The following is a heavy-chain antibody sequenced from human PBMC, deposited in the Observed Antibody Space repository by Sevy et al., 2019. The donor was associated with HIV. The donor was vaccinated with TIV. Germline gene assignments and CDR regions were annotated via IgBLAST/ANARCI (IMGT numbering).Heavy chain of an antibody. Sequence: SETLSLTCTVSGGSISDHYWSWIRQRPGKGLEWMGYIYYSGKTYYNPSLTSLKSRITISLDTSENQFSLKLSSVTAADTAVYFCARSLTRIFGIPNWFDLWGQGTLVTVSS. J-gene: IGHJ5*02. CDR3: ARSLTRIFGIPNWFDL. CDR2: IYYSGKT. D-gene: IGHD3-3*01. CDR1: GGSISDHY. V-gene: IGHV4-59*06.